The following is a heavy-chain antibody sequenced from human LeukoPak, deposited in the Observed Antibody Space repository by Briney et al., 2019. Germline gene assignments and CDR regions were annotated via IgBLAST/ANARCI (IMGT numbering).Heavy chain of an antibody. Sequence: GGSLRLSCAASGFTFSDYYMSWVRQAPGKGLEWVSYICSSGSTIYYADSVKGRFTISRDNAKNSLYLQMNSLRAEDTAVYYCARERWELPLDYWGQGTLVTVSS. V-gene: IGHV3-11*04. J-gene: IGHJ4*02. CDR2: ICSSGSTI. CDR3: ARERWELPLDY. CDR1: GFTFSDYY. D-gene: IGHD1-26*01.